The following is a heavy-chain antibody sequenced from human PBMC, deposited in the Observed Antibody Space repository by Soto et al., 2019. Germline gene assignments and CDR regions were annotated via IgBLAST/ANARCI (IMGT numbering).Heavy chain of an antibody. CDR3: ARESGYYTEYYYGMDV. D-gene: IGHD3-3*01. J-gene: IGHJ6*02. CDR2: IYQSGST. CDR1: GGSISSSNW. Sequence: QVQLQESGPGLVKPSGTLSLTCAVSGGSISSSNWWSWVRQPPGKGLEWIGEIYQSGSTHYNPSLKSRVTLSLDKSKKLFSRKLSSVTAADSAVYYCARESGYYTEYYYGMDVWGQGTTVTVSS. V-gene: IGHV4-4*02.